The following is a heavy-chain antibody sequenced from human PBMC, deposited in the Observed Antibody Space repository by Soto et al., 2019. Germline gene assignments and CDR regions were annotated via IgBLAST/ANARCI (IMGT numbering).Heavy chain of an antibody. Sequence: SETLSLTCTVSGGSISSSSYYWGWIRQPPGKGLEWIGGIYYSGSTYYNPSLKSRVTISVDTSKNQFSLKLSSVTAADTAVYYCARIEYSSSSGGYYFDYWGQGTLVTVS. J-gene: IGHJ4*02. D-gene: IGHD6-6*01. CDR3: ARIEYSSSSGGYYFDY. CDR1: GGSISSSSYY. V-gene: IGHV4-39*01. CDR2: IYYSGST.